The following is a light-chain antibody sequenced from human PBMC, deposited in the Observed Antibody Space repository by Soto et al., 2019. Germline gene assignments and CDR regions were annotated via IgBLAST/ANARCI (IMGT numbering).Light chain of an antibody. CDR2: GAS. CDR3: QQYSDLPYT. V-gene: IGKV3-20*01. Sequence: EIVLTQSPGTLSLSPRERATLSCRASQSVSSRNLAWYQPKPGQAPRLVIYGASSKATGIPDRFSGSGSVTDFTLTINRREHEDFAVYYCQQYSDLPYTFGQGTKMEVK. J-gene: IGKJ2*01. CDR1: QSVSSRN.